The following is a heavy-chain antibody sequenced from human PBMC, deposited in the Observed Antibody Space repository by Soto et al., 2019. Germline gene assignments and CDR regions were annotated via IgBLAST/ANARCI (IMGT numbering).Heavy chain of an antibody. J-gene: IGHJ6*02. Sequence: QVQLVQSGAEVKKPGSSVKVSCKASGGTFSSYAISWVRQAPGQGLEWMGGIIPIFGTANYSQKFQGRVTITADESTSTAYMKLSSLRSEDTAVYYCARHVPAAGYYYGMDVWGQGTTVTVSS. CDR3: ARHVPAAGYYYGMDV. CDR1: GGTFSSYA. D-gene: IGHD2-2*01. V-gene: IGHV1-69*12. CDR2: IIPIFGTA.